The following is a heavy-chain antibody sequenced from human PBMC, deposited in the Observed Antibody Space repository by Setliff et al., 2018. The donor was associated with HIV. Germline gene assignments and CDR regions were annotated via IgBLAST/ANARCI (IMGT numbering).Heavy chain of an antibody. CDR2: MYYSGST. D-gene: IGHD1-26*01. CDR1: AGSISSGSHY. Sequence: PSETLSLTCTVSAGSISSGSHYWAWIRQPPGKGLEWIGHMYYSGSTYYNPSLKSRVSISIDTSKNHFSLKLSSVTAADTAVYYCARGGSGSPFDYWGQGTLVTVSS. V-gene: IGHV4-39*02. CDR3: ARGGSGSPFDY. J-gene: IGHJ4*02.